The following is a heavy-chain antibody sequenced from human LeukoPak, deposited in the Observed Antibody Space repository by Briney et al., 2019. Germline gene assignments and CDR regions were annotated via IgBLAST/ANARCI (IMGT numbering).Heavy chain of an antibody. V-gene: IGHV3-48*04. Sequence: PGESLRLSCATSEFTFSAYAMNWVRQAPGKGLEWVGYISPTGSTMFYAGSVKGRFTISRDNADNSLYLQMKSLRVEDTAMYYCVRGGWRIIETGSDSWGQGTLVTVSS. J-gene: IGHJ4*02. CDR2: ISPTGSTM. CDR3: VRGGWRIIETGSDS. CDR1: EFTFSAYA. D-gene: IGHD3-10*01.